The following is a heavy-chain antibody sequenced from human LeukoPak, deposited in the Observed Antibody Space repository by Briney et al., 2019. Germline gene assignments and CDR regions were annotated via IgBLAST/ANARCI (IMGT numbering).Heavy chain of an antibody. CDR2: ISSSSSYI. V-gene: IGHV3-21*04. CDR3: AKALIQLWSHDAFDI. Sequence: PGGSLRLSCAASGFTFSSYSMNWVRQAPGKGLEWVSSISSSSSYIYYADSVKGRFTISRDNSKNTLYLQMNSLRAEDTAVYYCAKALIQLWSHDAFDIWGQGTMVTVSS. D-gene: IGHD5-18*01. CDR1: GFTFSSYS. J-gene: IGHJ3*02.